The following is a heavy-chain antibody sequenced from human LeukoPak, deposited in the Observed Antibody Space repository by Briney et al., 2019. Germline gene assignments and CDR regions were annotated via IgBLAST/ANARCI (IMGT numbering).Heavy chain of an antibody. V-gene: IGHV3-7*01. CDR2: IKQDGSEK. D-gene: IGHD4-17*01. Sequence: PGGSLRLSCAASGFTFSSYWMSWVRQAPGKGLEWVANIKQDGSEKYYADSVKGRFTISRDNSKNTLYLQMNSLRAEDTAVYYCARGGGTTVTTFWHFDYWGQGTLVTVSS. CDR1: GFTFSSYW. J-gene: IGHJ4*02. CDR3: ARGGGTTVTTFWHFDY.